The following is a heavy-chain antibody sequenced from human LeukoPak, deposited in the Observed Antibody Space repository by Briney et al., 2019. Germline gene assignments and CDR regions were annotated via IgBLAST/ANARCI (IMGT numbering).Heavy chain of an antibody. CDR2: ISGSGGST. J-gene: IGHJ4*02. Sequence: GGSLRLSCAASGFTFSSYAMGWVRQAPGKGLKWVSAISGSGGSTYYADSVKGRFTISRDNSKNTLYLQMNSLRAEDTAVYYCASRPPYCSSTSCYVDYWGQGTLVTVSS. CDR1: GFTFSSYA. V-gene: IGHV3-23*01. CDR3: ASRPPYCSSTSCYVDY. D-gene: IGHD2-2*01.